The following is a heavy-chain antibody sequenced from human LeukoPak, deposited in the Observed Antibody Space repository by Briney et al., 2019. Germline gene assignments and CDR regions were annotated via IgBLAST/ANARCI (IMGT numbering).Heavy chain of an antibody. CDR1: GGSSSSSSNY. D-gene: IGHD2-21*02. CDR2: IYYSGST. CDR3: ARGPLAYCGGDCSPSFDY. J-gene: IGHJ4*02. Sequence: SETLSLTCTVSGGSSSSSSNYWVWIRQPPGKGLEWIGSIYYSGSTYYNPSLKSRVTISVDTSKNQYSLKLSSVTAADTAVYYCARGPLAYCGGDCSPSFDYWGQGTLVTVSS. V-gene: IGHV4-39*07.